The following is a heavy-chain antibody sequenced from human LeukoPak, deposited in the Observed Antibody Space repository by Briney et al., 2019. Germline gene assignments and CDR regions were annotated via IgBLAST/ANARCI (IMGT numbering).Heavy chain of an antibody. V-gene: IGHV3-48*03. D-gene: IGHD6-19*01. J-gene: IGHJ5*02. Sequence: PGGSLRLSCAASGXTFSSYEMNWVRQAPGKGLEWVSYISSSGSTIYYADSVKGRFTISRDNSKNTLYLQMSSLRAEDTAVYYCAKQDPYSSAWYPWGQGTLVTVSS. CDR1: GXTFSSYE. CDR2: ISSSGSTI. CDR3: AKQDPYSSAWYP.